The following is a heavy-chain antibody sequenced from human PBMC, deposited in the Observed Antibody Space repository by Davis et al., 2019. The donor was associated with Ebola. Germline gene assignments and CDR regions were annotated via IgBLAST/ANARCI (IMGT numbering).Heavy chain of an antibody. CDR2: IYYSGST. CDR1: GGSISSYY. V-gene: IGHV4-59*08. CDR3: ARRGRARGMDV. Sequence: SETLSLTCTVSGGSISSYYLRWIRQPPGKGLEWIGYIYYSGSTNYNPSPKTRVTISVDTSKNQFSLKLSSVTAADTAVYYCARRGRARGMDVWGQGTTVTVSS. J-gene: IGHJ6*02.